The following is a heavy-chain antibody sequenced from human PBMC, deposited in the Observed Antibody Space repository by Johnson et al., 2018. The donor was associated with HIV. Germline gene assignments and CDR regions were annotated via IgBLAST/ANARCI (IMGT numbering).Heavy chain of an antibody. CDR1: GFTFRTNW. CDR3: ASGWGIAASDAFDI. CDR2: IHSDGSST. D-gene: IGHD6-13*01. V-gene: IGHV3-74*01. Sequence: EQLVESGGDLVQPGGSLRLSCVGSGFTFRTNWMHWVRQAPGKGLVWVSRIHSDGSSTSYAESLTGRFTLSRDNAKNTLYLQMNSLRAEDTAVYYCASGWGIAASDAFDIWGQGTMVTVSS. J-gene: IGHJ3*02.